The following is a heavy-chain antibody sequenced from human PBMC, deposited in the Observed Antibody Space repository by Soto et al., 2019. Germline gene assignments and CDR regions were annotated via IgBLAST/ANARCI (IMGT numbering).Heavy chain of an antibody. D-gene: IGHD3-16*01. V-gene: IGHV4-61*01. J-gene: IGHJ5*02. CDR2: VHSSGIT. Sequence: EALSLTCTVSGGCVSNDNFYWSWIRQPPGKGLEWIGYVHSSGITNYNPSLKRRVTISVDTSRNQFSLRLSSVTAADTAVYYCARGLTMGQLPSHFDHWGQGTLVTVSS. CDR3: ARGLTMGQLPSHFDH. CDR1: GGCVSNDNFY.